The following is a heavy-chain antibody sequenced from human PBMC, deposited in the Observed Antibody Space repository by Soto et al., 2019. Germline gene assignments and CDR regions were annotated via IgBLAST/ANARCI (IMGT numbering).Heavy chain of an antibody. CDR1: GGSISIYY. CDR3: ARNVLRYFDWIGYGMDV. D-gene: IGHD3-9*01. J-gene: IGHJ6*02. CDR2: IYYSGST. Sequence: PSETLSLTCTVSGGSISIYYWSWIRQPPGKGLEWIAYIYYSGSTNYNPSLKSRVTISVDTSENQFSLKLSSVTAADTAVYYCARNVLRYFDWIGYGMDVWGQGTTVTVSS. V-gene: IGHV4-59*01.